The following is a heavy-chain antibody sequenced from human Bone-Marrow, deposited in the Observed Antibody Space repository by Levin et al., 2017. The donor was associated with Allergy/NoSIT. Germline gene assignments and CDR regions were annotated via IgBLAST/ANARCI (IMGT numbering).Heavy chain of an antibody. CDR2: IYSDGRT. CDR3: AKNGGWYGAGYFDY. J-gene: IGHJ4*02. CDR1: GFTVSSNY. Sequence: GESLKISCAASGFTVSSNYVSWVRQAPGKGLEWVSVIYSDGRTYYADSVKGRFTISRDNSKNILYLQMNSLRAEDTAVYYCAKNGGWYGAGYFDYWGRGTLVTVSS. D-gene: IGHD6-19*01. V-gene: IGHV3-66*02.